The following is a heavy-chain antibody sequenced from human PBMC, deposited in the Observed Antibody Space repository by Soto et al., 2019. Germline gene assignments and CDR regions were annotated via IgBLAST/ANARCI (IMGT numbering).Heavy chain of an antibody. J-gene: IGHJ4*02. Sequence: SLRLSCEASGVTISTSWMHWVRQAPGKGLVWVSRMNSDGSRTTYADSVKGRFTISRDNVKNTLYLQMNSLRVEDTAVYYCARANSDSYFDYWGQGTLVTVSS. CDR1: GVTISTSW. CDR3: ARANSDSYFDY. CDR2: MNSDGSRT. D-gene: IGHD4-4*01. V-gene: IGHV3-74*01.